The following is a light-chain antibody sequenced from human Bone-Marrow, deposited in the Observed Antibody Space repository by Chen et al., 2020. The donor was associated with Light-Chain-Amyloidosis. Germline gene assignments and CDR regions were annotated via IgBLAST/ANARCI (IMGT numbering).Light chain of an antibody. CDR2: EVT. J-gene: IGLJ1*01. V-gene: IGLV2-14*01. CDR1: SSDVGGDNH. Sequence: QSPLTQPASVSGSPGQSITISVTGTSSDVGGDNHVSWYQQHPDKAPKLMIYEVTNRPSWVPDRFSGSKSDNTASLTISGLQTEDEADYFCSSYTITNTLVFGSGTRVTVL. CDR3: SSYTITNTLV.